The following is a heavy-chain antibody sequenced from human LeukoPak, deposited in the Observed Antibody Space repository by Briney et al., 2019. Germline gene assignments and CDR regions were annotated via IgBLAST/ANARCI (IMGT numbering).Heavy chain of an antibody. D-gene: IGHD3-16*02. V-gene: IGHV3-21*01. CDR3: VSGNDPDSTWENYRLDAFDI. CDR1: GYTFSHYS. J-gene: IGHJ3*02. Sequence: GGSLRLSCAASGYTFSHYSVNWGRQAPGKGLEWVSSISSTSDYIYYAGSGKGRFTIYRDNTTSSLYLPMNRLRADDTAVYYCVSGNDPDSTWENYRLDAFDIWGQGTTVIVSS. CDR2: ISSTSDYI.